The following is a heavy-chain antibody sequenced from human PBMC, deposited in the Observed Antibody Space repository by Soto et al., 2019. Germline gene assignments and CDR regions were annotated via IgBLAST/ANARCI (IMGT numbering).Heavy chain of an antibody. D-gene: IGHD1-26*01. CDR2: ISAYNGNT. CDR3: ARDRYSGSYSSHDAFDI. V-gene: IGHV1-18*01. J-gene: IGHJ3*02. CDR1: GYTFTSYG. Sequence: GASVKVSCKASGYTFTSYGISCVRQAPGQGLEWMGWISAYNGNTNYAQKLQGRVTMTTDTSTSTAYMELRSLRSDDTAVYYCARDRYSGSYSSHDAFDIWGQGTMVTVSS.